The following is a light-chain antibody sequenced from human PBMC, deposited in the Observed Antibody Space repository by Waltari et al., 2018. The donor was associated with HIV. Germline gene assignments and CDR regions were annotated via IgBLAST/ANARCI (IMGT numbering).Light chain of an antibody. CDR1: QSVSSSY. CDR3: QQLGTSVPIT. V-gene: IGKV3-20*01. CDR2: AAS. Sequence: EIVLTQSPATLSLSPGERATLSGMASQSVSSSYLAWYQQKPGRAPRLLIYAASNRATGVPDRFSGSGSGTDFTLTVSRLEPEDFAMYYCQQLGTSVPITFGQGTRLENK. J-gene: IGKJ5*01.